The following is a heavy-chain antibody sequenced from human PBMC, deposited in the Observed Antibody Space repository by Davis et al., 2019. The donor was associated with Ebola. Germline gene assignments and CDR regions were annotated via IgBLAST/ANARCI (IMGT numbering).Heavy chain of an antibody. D-gene: IGHD4-17*01. V-gene: IGHV4-31*03. CDR1: GGSISSGGYY. Sequence: LRLSCSVAGGSISSGGYYWNWIRQHPGEGLEWIGIIYYSGTTHYNPSLKSRVIISRDTSKNQFSLKLSSMTAADTAVYYCARGNGDYPNWFDPWGQGTLVTVSS. CDR3: ARGNGDYPNWFDP. J-gene: IGHJ5*02. CDR2: IYYSGTT.